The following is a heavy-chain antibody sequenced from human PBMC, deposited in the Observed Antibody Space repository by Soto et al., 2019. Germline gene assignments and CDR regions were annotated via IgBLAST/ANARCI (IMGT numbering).Heavy chain of an antibody. CDR2: IYYSGAT. D-gene: IGHD5-12*01. J-gene: IGHJ4*02. Sequence: QTLSLACNVSVHAFSSGRYHWTWFLQPPGKGLEWIGNIYYSGATNYNPSLQNRVTISIDTSKNQYSLKLTSVTAADAALYYCARDIRGYSRALDYWRQGTQVTVS. V-gene: IGHV4-61*01. CDR1: VHAFSSGRYH. CDR3: ARDIRGYSRALDY.